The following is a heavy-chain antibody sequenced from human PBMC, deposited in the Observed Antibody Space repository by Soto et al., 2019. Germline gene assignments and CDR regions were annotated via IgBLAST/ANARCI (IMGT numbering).Heavy chain of an antibody. CDR1: GFTFSSYS. CDR3: ARPPGTRYGMDV. J-gene: IGHJ6*02. V-gene: IGHV3-21*04. Sequence: PGGSLRLSCAASGFTFSSYSMNWVRQAPGKGLEWVSSISSSSSYIYYADSVKGRFTISRDNAKNSLYLQMNSLRAEDTAVYYCARPPGTRYGMDVWGQGTTVTVSS. CDR2: ISSSSSYI. D-gene: IGHD1-1*01.